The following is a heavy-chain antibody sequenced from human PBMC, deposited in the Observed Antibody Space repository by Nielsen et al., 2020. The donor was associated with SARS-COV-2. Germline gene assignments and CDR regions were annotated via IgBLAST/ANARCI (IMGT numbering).Heavy chain of an antibody. J-gene: IGHJ6*02. D-gene: IGHD3/OR15-3a*01. Sequence: ASVKVSCKASGYTFTSYYIHWVRQAPGQGLEWVGWINPDSGGTDYAQKFQGRVTMTRDTSISTAYMELTSDDTAVYYCARARATIFGLVMSYGMDVWGQGTTVAVSS. CDR2: INPDSGGT. CDR1: GYTFTSYY. V-gene: IGHV1-2*02. CDR3: ARARATIFGLVMSYGMDV.